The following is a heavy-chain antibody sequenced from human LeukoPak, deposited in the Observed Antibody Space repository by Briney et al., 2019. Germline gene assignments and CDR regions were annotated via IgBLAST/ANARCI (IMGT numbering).Heavy chain of an antibody. V-gene: IGHV3-9*01. D-gene: IGHD5-24*01. CDR1: GFTFSSYA. J-gene: IGHJ6*02. CDR3: AKDRRSYFYYGMDV. Sequence: PGGSLRLSCAASGFTFSSYAMHWVRQAPGKGLEWVSGISWNSGSIGYADSVKGRFTISRDNAKNSLYLQMNSLRAEDAALYYCAKDRRSYFYYGMDVWGQGTTVTVSS. CDR2: ISWNSGSI.